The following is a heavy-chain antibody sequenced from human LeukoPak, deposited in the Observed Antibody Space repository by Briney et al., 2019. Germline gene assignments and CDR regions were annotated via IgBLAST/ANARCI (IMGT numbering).Heavy chain of an antibody. J-gene: IGHJ4*02. V-gene: IGHV3-7*05. Sequence: GRSLRLSCVGSGFTFSSHWMSWVRQAPGKGLEWVANIKQDGSEVDYVDSVKGRFTISRDNDKNSLFLQMNSLRAEDTAVYYCARDFIWGQGTLVTVSS. CDR1: GFTFSSHW. CDR3: ARDFI. D-gene: IGHD3-10*01. CDR2: IKQDGSEV.